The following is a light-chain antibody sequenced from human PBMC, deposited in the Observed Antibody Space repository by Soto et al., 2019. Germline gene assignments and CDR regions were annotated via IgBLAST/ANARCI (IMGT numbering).Light chain of an antibody. V-gene: IGLV2-8*01. CDR1: SSDVGGYYA. CDR3: SSHAGSINVV. J-gene: IGLJ2*01. Sequence: QSALTQPPSASGSPGQSVTISCTGTSSDVGGYYAVSWYQQHPGKAPKLMIYEVTRRPSGVPDRFSGSKSGNTASLTVSGLQAEDEADYYCSSHAGSINVVFGGGTKLTVL. CDR2: EVT.